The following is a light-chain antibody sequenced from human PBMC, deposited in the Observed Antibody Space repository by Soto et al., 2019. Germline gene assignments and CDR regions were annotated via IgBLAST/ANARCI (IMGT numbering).Light chain of an antibody. V-gene: IGLV3-21*04. Sequence: SYELTQPPSVSVAPGKTATITCGGNNIGIKSVNWYQQKPGQAPVLLIYYDSDRPSGVPERFSGSNSGNTATLTISRVEVGDEADYYCQVWDSSSDHVVFGGGTKVTVL. CDR3: QVWDSSSDHVV. J-gene: IGLJ2*01. CDR1: NIGIKS. CDR2: YDS.